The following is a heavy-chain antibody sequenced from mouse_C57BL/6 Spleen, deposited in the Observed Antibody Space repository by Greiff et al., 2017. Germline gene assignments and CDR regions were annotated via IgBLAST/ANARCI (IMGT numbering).Heavy chain of an antibody. CDR2: ISYSGST. CDR1: GYSITSGYD. Sequence: EVQLVESGPGMVKPSQSLSLTCTVTGYSITSGYDWHWFRHFPGNKLEWLGYISYSGSTNDNPSLKSRISITHDTSKNHFFMKLNSVTTENTATYYCARGGTEYYYAMDYWGQGTSVTVSS. J-gene: IGHJ4*01. V-gene: IGHV3-1*01. CDR3: ARGGTEYYYAMDY.